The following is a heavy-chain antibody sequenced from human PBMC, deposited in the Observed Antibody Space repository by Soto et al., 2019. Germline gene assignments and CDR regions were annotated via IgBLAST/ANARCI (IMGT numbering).Heavy chain of an antibody. V-gene: IGHV1-18*01. Sequence: QVQLVQSGGEMRKPGASVKVSCKASGYTFTTFGISWVRQAPGQGFEWVGWISGSNGDTNYAPKFRGRVIMTKDTPTTTAYMELTTLTSDDTAVYYCARDYDIWGEDWFDPWGQGTLVTVSS. CDR2: ISGSNGDT. CDR3: ARDYDIWGEDWFDP. CDR1: GYTFTTFG. D-gene: IGHD3-9*01. J-gene: IGHJ5*02.